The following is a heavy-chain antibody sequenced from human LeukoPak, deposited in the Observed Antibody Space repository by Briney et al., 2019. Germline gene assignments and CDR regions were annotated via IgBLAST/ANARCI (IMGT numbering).Heavy chain of an antibody. CDR2: ISWNSGSI. CDR3: AKDRLATIGKADYYYYGMDV. Sequence: GRSLRLSCAASGFTFDDYAMHWVRQAPGKGLEWVSGISWNSGSIGYADFVKGRFTISRDNAKNSLYLQMNSLRAEDTALYYCAKDRLATIGKADYYYYGMDVWGQGTTVTVSS. J-gene: IGHJ6*02. CDR1: GFTFDDYA. V-gene: IGHV3-9*01. D-gene: IGHD5-12*01.